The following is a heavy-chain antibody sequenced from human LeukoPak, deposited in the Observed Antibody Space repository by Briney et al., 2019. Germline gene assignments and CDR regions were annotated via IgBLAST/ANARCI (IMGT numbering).Heavy chain of an antibody. D-gene: IGHD1-26*01. J-gene: IGHJ6*02. V-gene: IGHV3-23*01. CDR3: AKMGRDGYYYYGMDV. CDR2: ISGSGGNT. Sequence: GGSLRLSCAASGFTFISYTMSWVRQAPGKGLEWVSAISGSGGNTYHAASVKGRFTISRDNSKNTLYLQMSSLRAEDTAVYYCAKMGRDGYYYYGMDVWGQGTTVTVSS. CDR1: GFTFISYT.